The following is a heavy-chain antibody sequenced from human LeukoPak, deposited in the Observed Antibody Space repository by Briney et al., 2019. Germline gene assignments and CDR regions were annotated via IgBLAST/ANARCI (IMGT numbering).Heavy chain of an antibody. V-gene: IGHV3-30*03. Sequence: GGSLRLSCAASGFTFSRYGMHWVRQTPGKGLEWVAVISYDASNKYYADSVKGRFTISRDNSKNTLYLQMNSLRAEDTAIYYCAREPGSSGRYDYWGQGTLVTVSS. J-gene: IGHJ4*02. CDR2: ISYDASNK. CDR1: GFTFSRYG. D-gene: IGHD6-19*01. CDR3: AREPGSSGRYDY.